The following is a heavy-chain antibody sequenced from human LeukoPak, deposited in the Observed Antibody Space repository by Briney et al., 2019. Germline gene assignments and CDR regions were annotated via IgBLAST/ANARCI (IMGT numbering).Heavy chain of an antibody. CDR3: ASAYLYYYDSSGYYWFVP. CDR2: IYHSGST. D-gene: IGHD3-22*01. V-gene: IGHV4-4*02. CDR1: GGSVSSSNW. Sequence: SETLSLTCAVSGGSVSSSNWWSWVRQPPGQGLEWIGEIYHSGSTNYNPSLKSRVTISVDKSKNQFSLNLSSVTAADTAVYYCASAYLYYYDSSGYYWFVPWGQGTLVTVSS. J-gene: IGHJ5*02.